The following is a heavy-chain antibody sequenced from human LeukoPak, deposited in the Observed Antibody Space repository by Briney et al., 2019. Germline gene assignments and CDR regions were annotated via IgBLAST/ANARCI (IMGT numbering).Heavy chain of an antibody. CDR1: GFTFGSFA. Sequence: PGGSLRLSCAASGFTFGSFAMSWVRQAPGKGLEWVARIQRVSDGEIKHYLAPVKGRFAISRDDTRNLVFLQMSNLKTEDTGIYYCTADHPSSSRWSNDFWGLGALVTVSS. CDR2: IQRVSDGEIK. J-gene: IGHJ4*02. D-gene: IGHD2-2*01. V-gene: IGHV3-15*01. CDR3: TADHPSSSRWSNDF.